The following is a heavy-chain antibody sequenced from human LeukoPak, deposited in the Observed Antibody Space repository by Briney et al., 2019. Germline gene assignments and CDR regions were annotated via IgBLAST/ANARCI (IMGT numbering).Heavy chain of an antibody. V-gene: IGHV1-69*01. J-gene: IGHJ4*02. CDR2: IIPIFGTA. CDR1: GGTFSSYA. CDR3: ARGVTAMPGGYFDY. Sequence: SSVKVSCKASGGTFSSYAISWVRQAPGQGLEWMGGIIPIFGTANYAQKFQGRVTITADESTSTAYMELSSLRSEDTAVYYCARGVTAMPGGYFDYWGQGTLVTVSS. D-gene: IGHD5-18*01.